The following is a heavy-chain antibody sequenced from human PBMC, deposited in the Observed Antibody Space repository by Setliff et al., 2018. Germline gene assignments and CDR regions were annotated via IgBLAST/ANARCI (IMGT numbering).Heavy chain of an antibody. D-gene: IGHD3-22*01. Sequence: GGSLRLSCAASGFTFSSYGMHWVRQAPGKGLEWVAFIRYDGSNKYYADSVKGRFTISRDNSKNTLYLQMNSLRAEDTAVYYCTTDLSTYYYDSSGYYRDETVDYWGQGTLVTVSS. CDR2: IRYDGSNK. CDR3: TTDLSTYYYDSSGYYRDETVDY. CDR1: GFTFSSYG. J-gene: IGHJ4*02. V-gene: IGHV3-30*02.